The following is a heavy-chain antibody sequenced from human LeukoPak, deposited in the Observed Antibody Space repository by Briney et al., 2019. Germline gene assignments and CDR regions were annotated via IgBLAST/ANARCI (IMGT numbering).Heavy chain of an antibody. CDR1: SGSISSYY. D-gene: IGHD6-13*01. V-gene: IGHV4-4*07. CDR2: IYTSGST. Sequence: SETLSLTCTVSSGSISSYYWNWIRQPAGKGLEWIGRIYTSGSTNYNPSLKSRVTISVDKSKNQFSLKLSSVTAADTAVYYCARWQQLTGDYYYGMDVWGQGTTVTVSS. J-gene: IGHJ6*02. CDR3: ARWQQLTGDYYYGMDV.